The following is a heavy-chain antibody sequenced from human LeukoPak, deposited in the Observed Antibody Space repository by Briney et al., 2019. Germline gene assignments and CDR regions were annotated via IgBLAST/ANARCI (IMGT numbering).Heavy chain of an antibody. CDR1: GFTFSSYW. Sequence: GGSLRLSCAASGFTFSSYWMSWVRQAPGKGLEWVANIKQDGSEKYYVDSVKGRFTISRDNAKNSLYLQMNSLRAEDTAVYYCARVSENGVATILSPLVAFDIWGQGTMVTVSS. CDR2: IKQDGSEK. J-gene: IGHJ3*02. D-gene: IGHD5-12*01. V-gene: IGHV3-7*01. CDR3: ARVSENGVATILSPLVAFDI.